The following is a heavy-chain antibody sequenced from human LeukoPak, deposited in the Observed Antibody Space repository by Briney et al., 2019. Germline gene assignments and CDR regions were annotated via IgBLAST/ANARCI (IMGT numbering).Heavy chain of an antibody. CDR1: GYTFTDYY. Sequence: DSVMVSCKASGYTFTDYYMHWVRQAPGQGLEWMGWINPNSGGTNYAQKFQGRVTMTRDTSISTAYMELSRLRSDDTAVYYCARGRTGTSDMDVWGKGTTVTVSS. CDR2: INPNSGGT. J-gene: IGHJ6*03. V-gene: IGHV1-2*02. CDR3: ARGRTGTSDMDV. D-gene: IGHD1-1*01.